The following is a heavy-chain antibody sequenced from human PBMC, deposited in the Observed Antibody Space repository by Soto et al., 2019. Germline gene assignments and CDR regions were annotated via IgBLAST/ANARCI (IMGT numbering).Heavy chain of an antibody. J-gene: IGHJ4*02. D-gene: IGHD6-19*01. CDR2: ISPRNGDT. CDR1: GYSFTNYC. CDR3: ARDLDRRDYTSGFDY. V-gene: IGHV1-18*01. Sequence: QVQLVQSGAEVKKPGASVKVSCKASGYSFTNYCMTWVRQAPGQGLEWMGWISPRNGDTTFAQHFQDRVTMTTDTSTSTAFLAVRSLKSDDTAVYFCARDLDRRDYTSGFDYWGQGTLVTVSS.